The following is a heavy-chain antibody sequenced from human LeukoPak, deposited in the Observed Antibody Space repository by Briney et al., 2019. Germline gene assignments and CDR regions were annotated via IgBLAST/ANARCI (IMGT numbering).Heavy chain of an antibody. J-gene: IGHJ5*02. CDR3: AKSPSGFTYGRNWLDP. CDR1: GYRFSSFW. CDR2: IYPGDSDT. V-gene: IGHV5-51*01. D-gene: IGHD3-22*01. Sequence: GESLNISCKGSGYRFSSFWIAWVRQMPGKGMEWMGIIYPGDSDTRYSPSFEGQVTISADKPIRTAYLQWRSLKASDTAMYYCAKSPSGFTYGRNWLDPWGQGTLVTVSS.